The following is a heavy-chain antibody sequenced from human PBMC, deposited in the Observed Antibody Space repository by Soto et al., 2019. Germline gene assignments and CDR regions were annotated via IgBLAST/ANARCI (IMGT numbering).Heavy chain of an antibody. D-gene: IGHD3-22*01. CDR2: IYHSGTT. V-gene: IGHV4-4*02. Sequence: QVQLQESGPGLVKPSGTLSLSCAVSGDSISTTNWWRWVRQPPGKGLEWIGEIYHSGTTNYNPSLKSRVSISVDKSNNQFSLKLNSVTAADTAVYHCARARRGYYDSSGYNDYWGQGTLVTVSS. CDR3: ARARRGYYDSSGYNDY. CDR1: GDSISTTNW. J-gene: IGHJ4*02.